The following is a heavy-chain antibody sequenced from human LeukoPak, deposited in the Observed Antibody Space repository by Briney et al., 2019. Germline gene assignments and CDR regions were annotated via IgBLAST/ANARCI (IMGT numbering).Heavy chain of an antibody. Sequence: SETLSLTCTVSGDSVSSDSYYWSWIRQPPGKGLEWIAYIDYSGSTKYNPSLRSRVTLSVDTSKNQFSLKLSSVTAADTAVYYCARDVYCGGDCSYFDSWGQGTLVTVSS. V-gene: IGHV4-61*01. CDR2: IDYSGST. D-gene: IGHD2-21*02. CDR3: ARDVYCGGDCSYFDS. J-gene: IGHJ4*02. CDR1: GDSVSSDSYY.